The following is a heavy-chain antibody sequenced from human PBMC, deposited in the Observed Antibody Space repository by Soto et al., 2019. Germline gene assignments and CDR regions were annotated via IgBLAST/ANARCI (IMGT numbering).Heavy chain of an antibody. CDR3: ARSRLEQYFFDY. J-gene: IGHJ4*02. Sequence: SETLSLTCAVYGGSFSGYYWSWIRQPPGKGLEWIGDINHSGSTNYNPSLKSRVTISVDTSKNQFSLNLSSVTAADTAVYYCARSRLEQYFFDYWGQGTLVTVSS. CDR1: GGSFSGYY. CDR2: INHSGST. V-gene: IGHV4-34*01.